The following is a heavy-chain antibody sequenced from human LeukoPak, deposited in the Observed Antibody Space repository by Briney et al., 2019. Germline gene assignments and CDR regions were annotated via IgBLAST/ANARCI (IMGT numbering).Heavy chain of an antibody. D-gene: IGHD3-9*01. CDR3: AKLRIPYFDWLSEFEY. J-gene: IGHJ4*02. V-gene: IGHV3-23*01. CDR2: ISGGGGNT. Sequence: GGSLRLSCAASGFTFSTYAMSWVRQAPGKGLEGVSGISGGGGNTYYADSVKGRFTISRDNSKNTLYGQMNSLRAENTAVYYCAKLRIPYFDWLSEFEYWGQGTLVTVSS. CDR1: GFTFSTYA.